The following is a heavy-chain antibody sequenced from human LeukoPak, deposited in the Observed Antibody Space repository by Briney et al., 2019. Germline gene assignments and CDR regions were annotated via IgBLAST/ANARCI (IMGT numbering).Heavy chain of an antibody. CDR1: GFTFSSYS. J-gene: IGHJ4*02. CDR3: AANYGSGSSPLDC. Sequence: GGSLRLSCAASGFTFSSYSMNWVRQAPGKGLEWVSSISSSSSYIYYAESVKGRFTISRDNAKNSLYLQMNSLRAEDTAVYYCAANYGSGSSPLDCWGQGTLVTVSS. D-gene: IGHD3-10*01. V-gene: IGHV3-21*01. CDR2: ISSSSSYI.